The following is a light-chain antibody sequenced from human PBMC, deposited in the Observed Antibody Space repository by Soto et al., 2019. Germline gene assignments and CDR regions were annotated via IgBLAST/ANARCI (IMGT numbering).Light chain of an antibody. Sequence: QSVLTQPPSVSGAPGQRVTISCTGSSSNIGAGYDVHWYQQLPGTAPKLLIYGNNNRPSGVPDRFSGSKSGTSASLAITWLQAEDEADYDCQSYDSSLSGWVFGGWTKITVL. CDR3: QSYDSSLSGWV. CDR2: GNN. V-gene: IGLV1-40*01. CDR1: SSNIGAGYD. J-gene: IGLJ3*02.